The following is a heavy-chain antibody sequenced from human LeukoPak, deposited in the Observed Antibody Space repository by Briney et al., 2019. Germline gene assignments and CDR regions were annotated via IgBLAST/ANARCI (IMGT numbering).Heavy chain of an antibody. D-gene: IGHD3-10*01. J-gene: IGHJ4*02. CDR1: GFIFSSYE. V-gene: IGHV3-48*03. CDR2: ISSSGSTK. Sequence: PGGTLRLSCAASGFIFSSYEMNWVRQAQAKGLARVSYISSSGSTKYYADSVKDRLTISRDNARSSLYLQMNSLRSEDTAVYYCARDFGELLFVYWGERTLVTVSS. CDR3: ARDFGELLFVY.